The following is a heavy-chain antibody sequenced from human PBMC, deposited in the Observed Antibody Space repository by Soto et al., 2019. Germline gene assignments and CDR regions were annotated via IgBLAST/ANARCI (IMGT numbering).Heavy chain of an antibody. CDR2: IYYSGST. CDR3: ARDHPTHYDFWSGYYWSEHGMDV. D-gene: IGHD3-3*01. J-gene: IGHJ6*02. Sequence: PGKGLEWIGYIYYSGSTNYNPSLKSRVTISVDTSKNQFSLKLSSVTAADTAVYYCARDHPTHYDFWSGYYWSEHGMDVWCPGPTVS. V-gene: IGHV4-59*01.